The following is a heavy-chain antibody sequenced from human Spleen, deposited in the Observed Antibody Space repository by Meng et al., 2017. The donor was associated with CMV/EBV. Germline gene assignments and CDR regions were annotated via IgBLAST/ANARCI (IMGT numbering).Heavy chain of an antibody. Sequence: SGGSITSGGYYWSWIRQHPGKGLEWIGYIYYSGSSFYNPSLESRLTISLDTSKNQISLKLISVTAADTAVYYCAREGGWLQTPYFDYWGQGILVTVSS. J-gene: IGHJ4*02. CDR2: IYYSGSS. D-gene: IGHD5-24*01. V-gene: IGHV4-31*02. CDR3: AREGGWLQTPYFDY. CDR1: GGSITSGGYY.